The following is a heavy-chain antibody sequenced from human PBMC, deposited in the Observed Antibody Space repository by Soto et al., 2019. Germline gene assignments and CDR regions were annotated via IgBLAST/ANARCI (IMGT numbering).Heavy chain of an antibody. CDR2: IWYDGSNK. J-gene: IGHJ6*02. V-gene: IGHV3-33*01. CDR1: GFTFSSYG. D-gene: IGHD3-3*01. Sequence: GGSLRLSCAASGFTFSSYGMHWVRQAQGKGLEWMAVIWYDGSNKYYADSVKGRFTISRDNSKNTLYLQMNSLRAEDTAVYYCARVDRDFWSGYCRFQPNYGMDVWGQGTTVTVSS. CDR3: ARVDRDFWSGYCRFQPNYGMDV.